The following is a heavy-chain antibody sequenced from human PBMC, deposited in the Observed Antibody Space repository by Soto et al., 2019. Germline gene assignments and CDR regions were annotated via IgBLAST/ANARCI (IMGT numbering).Heavy chain of an antibody. CDR1: GGSINSITSY. Sequence: QLQLQESGPGLVQPSETLSLTCTVSGGSINSITSYWGWIRQPPGMGLEWIASIYYSGDTYNNPSLKSRVTVSIDTSKNQFSLKVSSVTAAATALYYCARHVPKLLEFGGNDFLRARFDSWGQGTLVTVSS. CDR2: IYYSGDT. D-gene: IGHD5-12*01. V-gene: IGHV4-39*01. J-gene: IGHJ4*02. CDR3: ARHVPKLLEFGGNDFLRARFDS.